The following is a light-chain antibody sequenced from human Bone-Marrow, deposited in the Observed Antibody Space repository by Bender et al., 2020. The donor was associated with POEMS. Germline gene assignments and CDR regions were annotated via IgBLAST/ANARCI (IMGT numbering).Light chain of an antibody. CDR2: DVS. CDR1: SSDVGGYDY. J-gene: IGLJ1*01. CDR3: GSFTDSRHSPYV. Sequence: QSVLTQPASVSGSPGQSISISCTGTSSDVGGYDYVSWYHQDPGKAPKLMISDVSNRPSGISNRFSGSKSGNTASLTISGLQPEDESTYYCGSFTDSRHSPYVFGTGTKVTLL. V-gene: IGLV2-14*03.